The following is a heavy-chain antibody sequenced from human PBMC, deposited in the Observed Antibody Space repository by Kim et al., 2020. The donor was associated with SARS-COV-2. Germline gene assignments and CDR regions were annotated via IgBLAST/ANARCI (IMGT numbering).Heavy chain of an antibody. CDR3: ARDGVRGTVDAFDI. V-gene: IGHV3-33*01. Sequence: GGSLRLSCAASGVSFSSHGMHWVRQASGKGLEWVAVIWSDGSNKNYADSVKGRFTISRDNSENTLYLQANSLRADDTAVYYCARDGVRGTVDAFDIWGQGTMVTVFS. CDR2: IWSDGSNK. J-gene: IGHJ3*02. D-gene: IGHD1-7*01. CDR1: GVSFSSHG.